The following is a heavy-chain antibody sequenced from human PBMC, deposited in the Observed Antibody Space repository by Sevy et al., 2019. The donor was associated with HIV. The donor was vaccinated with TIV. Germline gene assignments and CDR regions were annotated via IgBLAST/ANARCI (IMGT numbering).Heavy chain of an antibody. CDR1: GYTFTSYG. CDR2: ISAYNGNT. V-gene: IGHV1-18*01. CDR3: ARVIYPAYYDILTGYSYDAFDI. Sequence: ASVKVSCKASGYTFTSYGISWVRQAPGQGLEWMGWISAYNGNTNYAQKLQGRVTMTTDTSTSTAYMELRSLRSDDTAVYYCARVIYPAYYDILTGYSYDAFDIWGQGTMVTVSS. D-gene: IGHD3-9*01. J-gene: IGHJ3*02.